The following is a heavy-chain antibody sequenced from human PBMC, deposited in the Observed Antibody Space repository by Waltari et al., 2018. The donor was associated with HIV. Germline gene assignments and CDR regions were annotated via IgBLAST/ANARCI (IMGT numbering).Heavy chain of an antibody. J-gene: IGHJ4*02. V-gene: IGHV3-53*02. CDR3: ARDWSSSYDY. CDR2: IFSGGST. D-gene: IGHD6-13*01. CDR1: GFTVSNNY. Sequence: EVQLVETGGGLIQPGGYLRLPCAVSGFTVSNNYMSWVGQASGKGLEWVSVIFSGGSTYYADSVKGRFTISRDNSKNTLYLQMNSLRAEDTAVYYCARDWSSSYDYWGQGTLVTVSS.